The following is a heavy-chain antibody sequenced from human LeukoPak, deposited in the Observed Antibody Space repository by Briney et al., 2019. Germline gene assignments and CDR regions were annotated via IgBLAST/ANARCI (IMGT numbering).Heavy chain of an antibody. CDR1: GFTFSSYG. CDR3: AKIGPIVGDVVYF. D-gene: IGHD1-26*01. V-gene: IGHV3-30*02. CDR2: IRYDATGQ. J-gene: IGHJ4*02. Sequence: GSLRLSCAASGFTFSSYGLHWVRQAPGKGLEWVAFIRYDATGQYYADSVTGRFTISRDNSKSMLYLQMNSLRPEDTAMYYCAKIGPIVGDVVYFWGQGTLVTVSS.